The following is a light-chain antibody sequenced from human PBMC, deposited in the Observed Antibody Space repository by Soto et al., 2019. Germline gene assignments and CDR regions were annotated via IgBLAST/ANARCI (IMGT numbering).Light chain of an antibody. CDR1: QSVSSN. CDR2: GAS. V-gene: IGKV3-15*01. J-gene: IGKJ4*01. CDR3: QQSNNWPDT. Sequence: ETVMTQSPATLSVSPGERATLSCRASQSVSSNLAWYQQKPGQAPRLLIYGASTRATGIPARFSGSGSGTEFTLTISSLQSEDFAVYYCQQSNNWPDTFGGGTKVEIK.